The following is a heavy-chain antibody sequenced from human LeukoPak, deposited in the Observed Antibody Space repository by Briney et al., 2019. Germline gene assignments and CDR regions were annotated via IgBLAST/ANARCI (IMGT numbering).Heavy chain of an antibody. V-gene: IGHV1-69*13. J-gene: IGHJ5*02. CDR2: IIPIFGTA. CDR3: ARDRPGRYCSTISCYSASPFDP. D-gene: IGHD2-2*02. CDR1: GGTVRRFP. Sequence: GASVKVSCKASGGTVRRFPISWVRQAPGQGLEWMGGIIPIFGTANYAQKFQGRVTITADESTGTAYMELSSLRSDDTAVYYCARDRPGRYCSTISCYSASPFDPWGQGTLVTVSS.